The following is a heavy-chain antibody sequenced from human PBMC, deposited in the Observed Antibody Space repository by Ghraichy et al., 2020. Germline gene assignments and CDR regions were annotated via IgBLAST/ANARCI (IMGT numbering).Heavy chain of an antibody. CDR2: INHSGST. Sequence: SETLSLTCAVYGGSFSGYYWSWIRQPPGKGLEWIGEINHSGSTNYNPSLKSRVTISVDTSKNQFSLKLSSVTAADTAVYYCARGGPLRNDRVWPYLHTHQQYWFDPWGQGTLVTVSS. CDR3: ARGGPLRNDRVWPYLHTHQQYWFDP. V-gene: IGHV4-34*01. D-gene: IGHD1-1*01. J-gene: IGHJ5*02. CDR1: GGSFSGYY.